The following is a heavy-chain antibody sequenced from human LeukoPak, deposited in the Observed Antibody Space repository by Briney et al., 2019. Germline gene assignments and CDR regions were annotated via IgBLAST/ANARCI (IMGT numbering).Heavy chain of an antibody. J-gene: IGHJ6*03. CDR2: MNPNSGNT. D-gene: IGHD3-10*01. CDR3: ARGGDRLTYYYYYMDV. CDR1: GYTFTSYD. Sequence: ASVKVSCKASGYTFTSYDINWVRQATGQGLEWMGWMNPNSGNTGYAQKFQGRVTITRNTSISTAYMELSSLRSEDTAVYYCARGGDRLTYYYYYMDVWGKGTTVTVSS. V-gene: IGHV1-8*03.